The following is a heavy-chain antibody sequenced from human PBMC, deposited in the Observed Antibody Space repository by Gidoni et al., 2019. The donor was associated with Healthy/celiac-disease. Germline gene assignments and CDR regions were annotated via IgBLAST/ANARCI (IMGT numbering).Heavy chain of an antibody. CDR2: IKQDGSEK. Sequence: EVQLVESGGGLVQPGGSLSLSCAASGFTFSSYWMSWVRQAPGKGLEWVANIKQDGSEKYYVDSVKGRFTISRDNAKNSLYLQMNSLRAEDTAVYYCARPSDHCSSTSCYWWWLGGMDVWGQGTTVTVSS. D-gene: IGHD2-2*01. J-gene: IGHJ6*02. V-gene: IGHV3-7*01. CDR1: GFTFSSYW. CDR3: ARPSDHCSSTSCYWWWLGGMDV.